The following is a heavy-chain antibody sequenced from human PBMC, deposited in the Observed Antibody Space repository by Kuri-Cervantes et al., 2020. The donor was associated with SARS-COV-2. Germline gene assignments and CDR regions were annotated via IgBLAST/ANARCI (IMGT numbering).Heavy chain of an antibody. V-gene: IGHV3-74*01. D-gene: IGHD6-13*01. CDR1: GFTFSSYW. CDR3: ARGPLYRSSWYDWFDP. Sequence: GESLKISCAASGFTFSSYWMHWVRQAPGKGLVWVSRINSDGSSTSYADSVKGRFTISRDNAKNTLYLQMNSLRAEDTAVYYCARGPLYRSSWYDWFDPWGQGTLITVSS. J-gene: IGHJ5*02. CDR2: INSDGSST.